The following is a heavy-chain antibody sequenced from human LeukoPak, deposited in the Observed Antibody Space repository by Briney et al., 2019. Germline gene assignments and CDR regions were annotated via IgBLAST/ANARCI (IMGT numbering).Heavy chain of an antibody. J-gene: IGHJ4*02. CDR2: ISYDGSNK. CDR3: ARDYYDSSSYRFDY. Sequence: GGSLRLSCAASGFTFSSYAMHWVRQAPGKGLEWVAVISYDGSNKYYADSVKGRFTISRDNSKNTLYLQMNSLRAEDTAVYYCARDYYDSSSYRFDYWGQGTLVTVSS. D-gene: IGHD3-22*01. V-gene: IGHV3-30-3*01. CDR1: GFTFSSYA.